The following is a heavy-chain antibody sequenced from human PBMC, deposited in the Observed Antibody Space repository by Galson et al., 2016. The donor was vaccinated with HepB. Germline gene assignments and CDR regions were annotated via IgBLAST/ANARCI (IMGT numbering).Heavy chain of an antibody. Sequence: SVKVXXXASGYTFIDYAMNWVRQAPGQGXXWVGWINTNNGDETYAQGFTGRFVFSMDTSVSTAFLQISSLKVDDTAVYYCARDPLALWGQGTLVTVSS. CDR1: GYTFIDYA. CDR2: INTNNGDE. V-gene: IGHV7-4-1*02. CDR3: ARDPLAL. J-gene: IGHJ4*02.